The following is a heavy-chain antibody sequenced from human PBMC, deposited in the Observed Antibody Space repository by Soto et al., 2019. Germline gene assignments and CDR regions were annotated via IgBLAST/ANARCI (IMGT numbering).Heavy chain of an antibody. CDR1: GYGFSSYW. CDR2: VDPGDSDT. CDR3: ARQLTAAADVDY. Sequence: PGESLKISCKGSGYGFSSYWIAWVRRMPGKGLEWMGIVDPGDSDTRYSPSFQGQVTISADKSITTAYLQWSSLKASDTAMYFCARQLTAAADVDYWGQGTLVTVSS. V-gene: IGHV5-51*01. J-gene: IGHJ4*02. D-gene: IGHD6-13*01.